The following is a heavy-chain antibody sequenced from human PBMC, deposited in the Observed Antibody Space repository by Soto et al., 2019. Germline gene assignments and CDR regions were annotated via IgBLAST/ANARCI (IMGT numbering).Heavy chain of an antibody. CDR1: GYTLTELS. CDR3: ATDRGSYGSGSLYTY. CDR2: FDPEDGET. J-gene: IGHJ4*02. V-gene: IGHV1-24*01. Sequence: ASVKVCCKVSGYTLTELSMHWVRQAPGKGLEWMGGFDPEDGETIYAQKFQGRVTMTEDTSTDTAYMELSSLRSEDTAVYYCATDRGSYGSGSLYTYWGQGTLVTVSS. D-gene: IGHD3-10*01.